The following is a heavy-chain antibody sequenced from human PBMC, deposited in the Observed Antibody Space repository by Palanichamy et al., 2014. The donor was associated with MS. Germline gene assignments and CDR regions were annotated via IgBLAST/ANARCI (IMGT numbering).Heavy chain of an antibody. CDR1: GFTFRDYW. CDR2: INKDGSEK. V-gene: IGHV3-7*03. J-gene: IGHJ4*02. CDR3: ARDNSGDGWYY. D-gene: IGHD5-24*01. Sequence: EVQLVESEGGLVQPGGSLRLSCVVSGFTFRDYWMSWVRQAPGKGLEWVANINKDGSEKHYVDSVRGRFTISRDNAKNSLYLQMSSLRVEDTAVYYCARDNSGDGWYYWGQGTLVPVSS.